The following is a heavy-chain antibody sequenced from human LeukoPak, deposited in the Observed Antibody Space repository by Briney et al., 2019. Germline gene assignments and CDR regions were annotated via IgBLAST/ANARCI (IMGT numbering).Heavy chain of an antibody. V-gene: IGHV4-59*01. CDR1: GGSISNYY. D-gene: IGHD3-10*01. J-gene: IGHJ2*01. CDR2: VYYSGST. CDR3: ARGSGSYGFDL. Sequence: PSETLSLTCTVSGGSISNYYWTWIRQPPGKGLEWIAYVYYSGSTNYNPSLKSRVSISVDTSKNQFSLKLSSVTAADTAVYYCARGSGSYGFDLWGRGTLVTVSS.